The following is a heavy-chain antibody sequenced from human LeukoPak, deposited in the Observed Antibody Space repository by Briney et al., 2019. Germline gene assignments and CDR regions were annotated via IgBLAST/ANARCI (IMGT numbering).Heavy chain of an antibody. CDR1: GFPISTNG. CDR3: ATRALRRRDGGYYFDY. D-gene: IGHD5-24*01. CDR2: INHSGST. Sequence: GSLRLSCAASGFPISTNGMSWVRQPPGKGLEWIGEINHSGSTNYNPSLKSRVTISVDTSKNQFSLKLSSVTAADTAVYYCATRALRRRDGGYYFDYWGQGTLVTVSS. J-gene: IGHJ4*02. V-gene: IGHV4-4*02.